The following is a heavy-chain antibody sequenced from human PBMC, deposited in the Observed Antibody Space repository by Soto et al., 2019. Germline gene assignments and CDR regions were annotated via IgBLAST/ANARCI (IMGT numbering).Heavy chain of an antibody. CDR3: ASQRISVVTQAYFDV. J-gene: IGHJ4*02. CDR2: IYYSGST. V-gene: IGHV4-39*01. D-gene: IGHD2-21*02. CDR1: GDSISSRSYY. Sequence: PSDTLSLTSTFPGDSISSRSYYWRWFRQPPEKGLERLGRIYYSGSTYNTPSLRSRVSMSIDTAKDQFSLKRKSVTASDTALYFCASQRISVVTQAYFDVWGPGSLVTVSS.